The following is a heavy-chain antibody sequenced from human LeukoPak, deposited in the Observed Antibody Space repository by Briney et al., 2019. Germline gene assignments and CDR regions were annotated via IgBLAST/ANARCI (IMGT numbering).Heavy chain of an antibody. CDR3: AVYDSSGYYLDY. J-gene: IGHJ4*02. D-gene: IGHD3-22*01. CDR1: GYTFTGYY. Sequence: ASVKVSCKASGYTFTGYYMHWVRQAPRQGLEWMGWIHPNSGGTNYAQKFQGRVTMTRDTFISTAYMELSRLRSDDTAVYYCAVYDSSGYYLDYWGQGTLVTVSS. CDR2: IHPNSGGT. V-gene: IGHV1-2*02.